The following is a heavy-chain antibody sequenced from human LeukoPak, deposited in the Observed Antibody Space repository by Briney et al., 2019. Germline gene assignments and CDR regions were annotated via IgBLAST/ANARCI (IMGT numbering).Heavy chain of an antibody. CDR2: IYPSGGSA. Sequence: ASVNVSCKASGYPVNSFYTHWVRQAPGQGLEWVGIIYPSGGSASFTQKFQGRVTMTRDTSTSTFYMELSSLRSEDTAVYFCARGGANCSGGRCPLNWFDPWGQGNPGTVSS. CDR3: ARGGANCSGGRCPLNWFDP. V-gene: IGHV1-46*02. CDR1: GYPVNSFY. J-gene: IGHJ5*02. D-gene: IGHD2-15*01.